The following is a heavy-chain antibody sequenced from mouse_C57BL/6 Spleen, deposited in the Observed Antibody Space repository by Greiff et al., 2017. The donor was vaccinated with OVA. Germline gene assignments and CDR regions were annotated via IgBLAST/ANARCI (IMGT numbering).Heavy chain of an antibody. CDR3: ARFYYYGSSSWYFDV. Sequence: VQLKQSGPVLVKPGASVKMSCKASGYTFTDYYMNWVKQSHGKSLEWIGVINPYNGGTSYNQKFKGKATLTVDKSSSTAYMELNSLTSEDSAVYYCARFYYYGSSSWYFDVWGTGTTVTVSS. V-gene: IGHV1-19*01. CDR2: INPYNGGT. J-gene: IGHJ1*03. D-gene: IGHD1-1*01. CDR1: GYTFTDYY.